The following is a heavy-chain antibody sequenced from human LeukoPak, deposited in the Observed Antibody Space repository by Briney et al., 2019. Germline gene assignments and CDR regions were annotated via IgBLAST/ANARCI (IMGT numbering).Heavy chain of an antibody. Sequence: GGSLRLSCEASGFTFSSYGMHWVRQAPGKGLEWVAFIPYDGNNKNYADSVEGRFTISRDNSKNTLYLQMNSLKTEDTAVYYCNTDSLVLNYWGQGTLVTVSS. CDR1: GFTFSSYG. V-gene: IGHV3-30*02. J-gene: IGHJ4*02. D-gene: IGHD3-16*01. CDR2: IPYDGNNK. CDR3: NTDSLVLNY.